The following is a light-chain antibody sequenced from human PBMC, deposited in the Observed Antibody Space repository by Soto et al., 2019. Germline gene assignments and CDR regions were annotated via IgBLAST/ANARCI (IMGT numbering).Light chain of an antibody. Sequence: DIQMTQSPSTLSASVGDRVTITCRASQSVSNWLAWYQQKPGKAPKLLIYDASRFESGVPSRFSGSGSGTEFTLTISSLQPDDFATYYCQQYSTYSGTFGQGTKVEIK. CDR2: DAS. J-gene: IGKJ1*01. CDR1: QSVSNW. V-gene: IGKV1-5*01. CDR3: QQYSTYSGT.